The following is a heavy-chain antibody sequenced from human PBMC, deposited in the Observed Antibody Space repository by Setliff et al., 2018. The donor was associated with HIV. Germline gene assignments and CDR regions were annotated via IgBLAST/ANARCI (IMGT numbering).Heavy chain of an antibody. D-gene: IGHD3-3*01. CDR1: GGSISSYY. J-gene: IGHJ4*02. Sequence: SETLSLTCNVSGGSISSYYWNWIRQPPGKGLEWIGYIYYSGSTNYNPSLKSRVAISVDKSKNQFSLELNSVTAADTAIYYCLRARAEWVELHSVPSYFDYWGQGTLVTVSS. CDR2: IYYSGST. V-gene: IGHV4-59*08. CDR3: LRARAEWVELHSVPSYFDY.